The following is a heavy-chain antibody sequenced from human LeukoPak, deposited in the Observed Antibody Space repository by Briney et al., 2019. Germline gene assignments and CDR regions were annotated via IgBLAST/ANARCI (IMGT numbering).Heavy chain of an antibody. D-gene: IGHD3-9*01. Sequence: SETLSLTCTVSGGSVSSYHWGWIRQPPGQGLEWIGYIYYTGGANYNPSLKSRVTISVDTSKNQFSVKLSSVTAADTAVYYCGRGGWLSNAFDIWGQGTMVSVSS. CDR2: IYYTGGA. V-gene: IGHV4-59*02. J-gene: IGHJ3*02. CDR1: GGSVSSYH. CDR3: GRGGWLSNAFDI.